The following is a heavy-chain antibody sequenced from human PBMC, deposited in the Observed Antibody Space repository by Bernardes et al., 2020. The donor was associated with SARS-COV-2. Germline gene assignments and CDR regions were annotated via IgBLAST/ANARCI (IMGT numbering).Heavy chain of an antibody. D-gene: IGHD6-6*01. CDR3: ARGDVEYSSSLNFDY. CDR2: INHSGRT. Sequence: SETLSLTCAVYGGSFSGYYWSWIRQPPGKGLEWVGEINHSGRTYYHPSLKSRVTISVDTSKNQFSLNLHSVTAADTAVYYCARGDVEYSSSLNFDYWGQGVLVTVSS. V-gene: IGHV4-34*01. J-gene: IGHJ4*02. CDR1: GGSFSGYY.